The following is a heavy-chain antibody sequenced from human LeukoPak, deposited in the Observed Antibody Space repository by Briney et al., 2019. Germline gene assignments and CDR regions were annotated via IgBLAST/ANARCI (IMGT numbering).Heavy chain of an antibody. J-gene: IGHJ3*02. D-gene: IGHD2-15*01. V-gene: IGHV3-74*01. CDR1: GFTFSSYW. Sequence: GGSLRLSCAASGFTFSSYWMHWVRQAPGKGLVWVSRINSDGRSTSYADSVKGRFTISRDNAKNTLYLQMNSLRAEDTAVYYCARASSGGSRWGFAFDIWGQGTMVTVSS. CDR2: INSDGRST. CDR3: ARASSGGSRWGFAFDI.